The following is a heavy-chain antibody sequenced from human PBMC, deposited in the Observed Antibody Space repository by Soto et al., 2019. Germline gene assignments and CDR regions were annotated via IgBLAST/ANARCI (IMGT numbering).Heavy chain of an antibody. J-gene: IGHJ6*03. V-gene: IGHV3-30*13. Sequence: QVQLVESGGGVVQPGRSLRLSCAASGFSFRSYGMHWVRQAPGKGLEWVAVMSYDGRNEYYADSVKGRFTISRDQSNNRLYLQMNSLTAEDTAVYYCAKERINCSVTSCYRVYYYYIKDVWCKGNTVTVAS. CDR2: MSYDGRNE. CDR1: GFSFRSYG. CDR3: AKERINCSVTSCYRVYYYYIKDV. D-gene: IGHD2-2*02.